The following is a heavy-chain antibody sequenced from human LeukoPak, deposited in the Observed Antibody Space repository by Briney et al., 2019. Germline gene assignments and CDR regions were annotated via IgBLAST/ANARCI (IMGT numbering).Heavy chain of an antibody. CDR1: GGSISSGGYY. CDR3: ARGSGSYYFY. D-gene: IGHD1-26*01. CDR2: IYYSGST. J-gene: IGHJ4*02. V-gene: IGHV4-31*03. Sequence: PSETLSLTCTVSGGSISSGGYYWSWIRQHPGKGLEWIGYIYYSGSTYYNPSLKSRVTISVDTSKNQLSLKLSSVTAADTAVYYCARGSGSYYFYWGQGTLVTVSS.